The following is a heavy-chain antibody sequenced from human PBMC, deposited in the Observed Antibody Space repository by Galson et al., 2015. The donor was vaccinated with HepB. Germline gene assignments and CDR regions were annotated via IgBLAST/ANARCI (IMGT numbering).Heavy chain of an antibody. V-gene: IGHV2-5*02. D-gene: IGHD3-22*01. J-gene: IGHJ4*02. CDR3: AHSDPDYYDSSGYYWGYFDY. CDR1: GFSLSTSGVG. Sequence: PSLVKPTQTLTLTCTFSGFSLSTSGVGVGWIRQPPGKALEWLALIYWDDDKRYSPSLKSRLTITKDTSKNQVVLTMTNMDPVDTATYYCAHSDPDYYDSSGYYWGYFDYWGQGTLVTVSS. CDR2: IYWDDDK.